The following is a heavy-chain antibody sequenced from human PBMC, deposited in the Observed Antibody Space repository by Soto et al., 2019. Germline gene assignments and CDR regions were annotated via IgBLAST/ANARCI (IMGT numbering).Heavy chain of an antibody. CDR2: IWYDGSNK. V-gene: IGHV3-33*01. D-gene: IGHD6-19*01. J-gene: IGHJ4*02. CDR1: GFTFSSYG. Sequence: GGSLTLSCAASGFTFSSYGTHWVRQAPGKGLEWVAVIWYDGSNKYYEDSVKGRFTISRDNSKNTLYLQMNSLRAEDTAVYYCARDLRIAVAGTLDYWGQGTLVTVSS. CDR3: ARDLRIAVAGTLDY.